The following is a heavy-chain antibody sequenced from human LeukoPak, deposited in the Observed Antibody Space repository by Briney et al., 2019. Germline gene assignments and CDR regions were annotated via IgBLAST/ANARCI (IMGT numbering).Heavy chain of an antibody. D-gene: IGHD3-16*01. Sequence: SETLSLTCAVSGYSISTGYFWGWIRQSPGQGLEWIGSIFHTGSTSYNPSLKSRVTLSVDTSKNEFSLKLTSVTAADTAIYYCASPRGTYIDYWGHGTLVIVSS. J-gene: IGHJ4*01. V-gene: IGHV4-38-2*01. CDR2: IFHTGST. CDR1: GYSISTGYF. CDR3: ASPRGTYIDY.